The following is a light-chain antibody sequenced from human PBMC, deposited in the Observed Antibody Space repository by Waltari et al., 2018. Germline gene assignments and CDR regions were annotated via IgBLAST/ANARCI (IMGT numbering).Light chain of an antibody. CDR2: GAS. CDR3: QQYNIWPPGT. CDR1: QSVSSN. J-gene: IGKJ3*01. Sequence: EIVMTQSPATLSVSPGDIATLSCRASQSVSSNLAWYQQKPGQAPRLLIYGASTRPTDIPARFSGSGSGTEFTLTISSLQSEDFAVYSCQQYNIWPPGTFGPGTKVDL. V-gene: IGKV3-15*01.